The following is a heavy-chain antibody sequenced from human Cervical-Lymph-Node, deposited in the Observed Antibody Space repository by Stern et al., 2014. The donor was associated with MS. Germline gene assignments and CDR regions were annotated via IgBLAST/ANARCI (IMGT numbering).Heavy chain of an antibody. V-gene: IGHV1-46*01. J-gene: IGHJ4*02. CDR3: ARDVARKYYFDS. D-gene: IGHD2-21*01. Sequence: VQLVESGPEVKKPGASVRVSCKASGYTFTSHYMHWVRQAPGTSLEWMGLINPSTGSSIYAQRFQGRVAMTRDTSSTTVYLELSSLTSEETALYYCARDVARKYYFDSWGQGTLVTVSS. CDR1: GYTFTSHY. CDR2: INPSTGSS.